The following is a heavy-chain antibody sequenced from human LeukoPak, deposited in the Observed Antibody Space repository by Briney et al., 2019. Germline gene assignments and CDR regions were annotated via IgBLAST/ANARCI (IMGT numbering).Heavy chain of an antibody. D-gene: IGHD4-17*01. CDR1: GGSISSYY. CDR2: IYTSGST. CDR3: ARDRTGDYNYYMYV. Sequence: PSETLPLTCTVSGGSISSYYWSWIRQPAGKGLEWIGRIYTSGSTNYNPSLKSRVTISVDKSKNQFSLKLSSVTAADTAVYYCARDRTGDYNYYMYVWGKGTTVTVSS. J-gene: IGHJ6*03. V-gene: IGHV4-4*07.